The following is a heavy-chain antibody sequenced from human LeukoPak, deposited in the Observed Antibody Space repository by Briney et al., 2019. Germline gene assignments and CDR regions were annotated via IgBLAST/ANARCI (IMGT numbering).Heavy chain of an antibody. CDR2: IFYSGST. D-gene: IGHD6-19*01. J-gene: IGHJ4*02. CDR1: GGPVNSVGYY. Sequence: NTSETLSLTCIVSGGPVNSVGYYWGWIRQPPGTGLEWIGYIFYSGSTYYNPSLQSRVTVSADTSKNQFSLKLSSVTAADTAVYFCARRTPVVGLFDYWGQGILVTVSS. V-gene: IGHV4-61*08. CDR3: ARRTPVVGLFDY.